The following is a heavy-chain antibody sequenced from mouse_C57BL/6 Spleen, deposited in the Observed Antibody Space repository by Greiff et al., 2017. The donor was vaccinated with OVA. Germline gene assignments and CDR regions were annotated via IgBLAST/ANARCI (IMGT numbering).Heavy chain of an antibody. Sequence: EVKLEESGPGLVKPSQSLSLTCSVTGYSITSGYYWNWIRQFPGNKLEWMGYLSYDGSNNYNPSLKNRIAITRDTSKNQFFLKWKSVTTEDTATYYCARDDYDYEGFAYWGQGTLVTVSA. J-gene: IGHJ3*01. CDR1: GYSITSGYY. CDR2: LSYDGSN. D-gene: IGHD2-4*01. V-gene: IGHV3-6*01. CDR3: ARDDYDYEGFAY.